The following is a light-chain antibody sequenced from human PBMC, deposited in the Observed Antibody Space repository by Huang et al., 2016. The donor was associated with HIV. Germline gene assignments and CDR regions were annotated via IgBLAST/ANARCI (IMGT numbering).Light chain of an antibody. CDR3: QQYAGYPRT. Sequence: DIQMTQSPSTLSASVRDRVTITCRASQNIDTWVAWYQQKPGTPPKVVIYRASSLESGVPSRFSGSGSGTEFSLTINNLEPDDFAVYYCQQYAGYPRTFGQGTKVEIK. V-gene: IGKV1-5*03. J-gene: IGKJ1*01. CDR2: RAS. CDR1: QNIDTW.